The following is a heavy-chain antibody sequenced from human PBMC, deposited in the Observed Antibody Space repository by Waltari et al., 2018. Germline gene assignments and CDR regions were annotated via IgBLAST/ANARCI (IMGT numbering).Heavy chain of an antibody. CDR3: ARDHRVTGTANDY. J-gene: IGHJ4*02. D-gene: IGHD1-20*01. CDR2: INAGNGNT. V-gene: IGHV1-3*01. CDR1: GYTFTSYA. Sequence: QVQLVQSGAEVKKPGASVKVSCKASGYTFTSYAMHWVRQAPGQRLEWMGWINAGNGNTKYSQKFQGRVTITRDTSASTAYMELSSPRSEDTAVYYCARDHRVTGTANDYWGQGTLVTVSS.